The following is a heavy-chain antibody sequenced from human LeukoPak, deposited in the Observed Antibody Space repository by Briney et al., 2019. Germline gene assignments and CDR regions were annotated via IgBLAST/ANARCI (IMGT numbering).Heavy chain of an antibody. V-gene: IGHV1-24*01. D-gene: IGHD3-9*01. CDR2: FDPEDGET. J-gene: IGHJ4*02. Sequence: ASVKVSCKVSGYTLTELSMHWVRQAPGKGLEWMGGFDPEDGETIYAQKFQGRVTMTEDTSTDTAYMELSSLRSEDTAVYYCATIDRRYFDWLWDYWGQGTLVTVSS. CDR3: ATIDRRYFDWLWDY. CDR1: GYTLTELS.